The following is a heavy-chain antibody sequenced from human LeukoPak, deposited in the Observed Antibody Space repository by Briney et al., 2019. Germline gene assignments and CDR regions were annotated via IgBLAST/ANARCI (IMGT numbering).Heavy chain of an antibody. Sequence: GGSLRLSCVASGFTLSSYDMHWVRQVTGKGLEWVSAIGVAGDTYYLGSVKGRFIITRENAKNSSYLQMNSLRVEDTAVYYCARDRHGMAVWGQGTTVVVSS. CDR1: GFTLSSYD. V-gene: IGHV3-13*01. CDR3: ARDRHGMAV. CDR2: IGVAGDT. J-gene: IGHJ6*02.